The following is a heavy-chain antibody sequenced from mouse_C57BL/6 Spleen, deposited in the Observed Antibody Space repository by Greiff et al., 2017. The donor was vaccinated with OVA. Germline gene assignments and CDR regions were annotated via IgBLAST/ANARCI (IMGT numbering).Heavy chain of an antibody. CDR1: GYTFTSYW. Sequence: QVQLQQPGAELVMPGASVKLSCKASGYTFTSYWMHWVKQRPGQGLEWIGEIDPSDSYTNYNQKFKGKSTLTVDKSSSTAYMQLSSLTSEDSAVYYCAKGGDYGYGYYFDYWGQGTTLTVSS. CDR3: AKGGDYGYGYYFDY. CDR2: IDPSDSYT. D-gene: IGHD2-2*01. V-gene: IGHV1-69*01. J-gene: IGHJ2*01.